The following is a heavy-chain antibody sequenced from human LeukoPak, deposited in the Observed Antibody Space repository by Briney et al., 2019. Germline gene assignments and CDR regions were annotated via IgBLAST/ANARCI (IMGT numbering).Heavy chain of an antibody. V-gene: IGHV4-59*01. D-gene: IGHD6-19*01. J-gene: IGHJ4*02. CDR1: GGSISSYY. Sequence: PSETLSLTCTVSGGSISSYYWSWIRQPPGKGLEWIGYIYYSRSTNYNPSLKSRVTISVDTSKNQFSLKLSSVTAADTAVYYCARSDSSGWYSNYFDYWGQGTLVTVSS. CDR2: IYYSRST. CDR3: ARSDSSGWYSNYFDY.